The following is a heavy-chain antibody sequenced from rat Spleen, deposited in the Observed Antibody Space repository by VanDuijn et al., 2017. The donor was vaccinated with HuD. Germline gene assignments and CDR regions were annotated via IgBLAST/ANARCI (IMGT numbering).Heavy chain of an antibody. CDR1: GFTFSDYY. CDR2: ISYDGGST. D-gene: IGHD4-4*01. Sequence: EVQLAESGGGLVQPGRSLKLSCAASGFTFSDYYMAWVRQAPTKGLAWVASISYDGGSTYYRDSVKGRFTISRDNAKSSLYLQMDSLRSEDTATYYCTTEFGVSDYWGQGVMVTVSS. V-gene: IGHV5-20*01. J-gene: IGHJ2*01. CDR3: TTEFGVSDY.